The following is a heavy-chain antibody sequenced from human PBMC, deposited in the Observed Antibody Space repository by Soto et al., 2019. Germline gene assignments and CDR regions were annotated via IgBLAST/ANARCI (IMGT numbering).Heavy chain of an antibody. V-gene: IGHV3-74*01. CDR2: IKSDGSST. Sequence: EVHLVESGGGLVQPGGSLRLSCVASGFTFSDYWMHWVRQAPGKGLVWVSRIKSDGSSTSYADSVEGRFTISRDNAKNTLFLQTTRLRAEDSAVYYSVRAVTATPDYWGQGTLVTVSS. CDR1: GFTFSDYW. J-gene: IGHJ4*02. CDR3: VRAVTATPDY. D-gene: IGHD1-20*01.